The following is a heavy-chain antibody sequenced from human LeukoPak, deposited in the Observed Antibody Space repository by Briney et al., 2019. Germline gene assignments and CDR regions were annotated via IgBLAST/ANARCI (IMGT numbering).Heavy chain of an antibody. D-gene: IGHD4-17*01. V-gene: IGHV3-21*01. CDR1: GFTFSSYS. CDR3: ARESAGIYGADFDY. J-gene: IGHJ4*02. Sequence: GGSLRLSCAASGFTFSSYSMNWVRQAPGKGLEWVSSISSSSSYIYYADSVKGRFTISRDNAKNSLYLQMNSLRAEDTAVYYCARESAGIYGADFDYWGQGTLVTVSS. CDR2: ISSSSSYI.